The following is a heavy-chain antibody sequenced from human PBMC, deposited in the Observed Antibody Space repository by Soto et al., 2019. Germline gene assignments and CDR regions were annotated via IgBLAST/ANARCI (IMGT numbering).Heavy chain of an antibody. CDR2: IIPIFGTA. CDR3: ARDGSNYPYFDY. V-gene: IGHV1-69*01. D-gene: IGHD5-12*01. CDR1: GGTFSSYA. Sequence: QVQLVQSGAEVKKPGSSVKVSCKASGGTFSSYASSWVRQAPGQGLEWMGGIIPIFGTANYAQKFQGRVTITADESTSTAYMEMSSLRSEDTAVYYCARDGSNYPYFDYWGQGTLVTVSS. J-gene: IGHJ4*02.